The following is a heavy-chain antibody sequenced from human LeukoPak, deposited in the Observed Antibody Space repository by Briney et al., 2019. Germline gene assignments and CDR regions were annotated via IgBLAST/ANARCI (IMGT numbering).Heavy chain of an antibody. V-gene: IGHV4-61*08. CDR3: ARGVAAAGTFYYGMDV. J-gene: IGHJ6*02. Sequence: SETLSLTCAVSGGSISSGGYSWSWIRQPPGKGLEWIGYIYYSGSTNYNPSLKSRVTISVDTSKNQFSLKLSSVTAADTAVYYCARGVAAAGTFYYGMDVWGQGTTVTVSS. CDR2: IYYSGST. D-gene: IGHD6-13*01. CDR1: GGSISSGGYS.